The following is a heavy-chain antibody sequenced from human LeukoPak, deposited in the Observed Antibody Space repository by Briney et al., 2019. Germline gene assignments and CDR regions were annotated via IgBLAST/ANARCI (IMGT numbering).Heavy chain of an antibody. CDR1: GDSVSSNSAA. D-gene: IGHD2-15*01. Sequence: SQTLSLTCVISGDSVSSNSAAWNWIRHSPSRGLEWLGRTYYRSKWYNDYALSVNSRITINPDTSKNQFSLQLNSVTPEDTAVYYCARMGAVAGASANPDHWGQGTLVTVSS. CDR3: ARMGAVAGASANPDH. CDR2: TYYRSKWYN. J-gene: IGHJ4*02. V-gene: IGHV6-1*01.